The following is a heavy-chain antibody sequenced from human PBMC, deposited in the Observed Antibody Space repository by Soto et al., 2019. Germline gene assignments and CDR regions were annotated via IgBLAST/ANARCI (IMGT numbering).Heavy chain of an antibody. D-gene: IGHD2-2*01. Sequence: QVQLVQSGAEVKKPGSSVKVSCKAPGGTFSSYAISWVRQAPGQGLEWMGGIIPIFGTANYAQKFQGRVTITADESTSTAYMELSSLRSEDTAVYYCARDVRRYCSSTSCPVYYYYYGMDVWGQGTTVTVSS. J-gene: IGHJ6*02. CDR3: ARDVRRYCSSTSCPVYYYYYGMDV. CDR2: IIPIFGTA. CDR1: GGTFSSYA. V-gene: IGHV1-69*01.